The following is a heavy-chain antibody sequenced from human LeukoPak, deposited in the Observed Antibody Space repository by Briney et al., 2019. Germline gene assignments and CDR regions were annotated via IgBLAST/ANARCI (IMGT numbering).Heavy chain of an antibody. V-gene: IGHV4-34*01. CDR1: GGSFSGYY. CDR2: INHSGST. D-gene: IGHD1-26*01. J-gene: IGHJ4*02. CDR3: ARARIIVGATGVFDY. Sequence: SETLSLTCAVYGGSFSGYYWSWIRQPPGKGLEWIGEINHSGSTNYNPSLKSRVTISVDTSKNQFSLTLSSVTAADTAVYYCARARIIVGATGVFDYWGQGTLVTVSS.